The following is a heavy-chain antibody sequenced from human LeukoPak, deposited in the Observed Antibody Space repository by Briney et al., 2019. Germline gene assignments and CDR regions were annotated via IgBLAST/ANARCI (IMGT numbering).Heavy chain of an antibody. CDR3: AHQAVAGTLGY. Sequence: SGPTLVKPTHTLTLTCTFSGFSLTTSGVGVGWIRQPPGKALEWLALIYWDDDKGYSPSLKSRLNITKDTSTNQVVLTMTHMDPVDSATYYCAHQAVAGTLGYWGQGTLVTVSS. CDR1: GFSLTTSGVG. J-gene: IGHJ4*02. D-gene: IGHD6-19*01. V-gene: IGHV2-5*02. CDR2: IYWDDDK.